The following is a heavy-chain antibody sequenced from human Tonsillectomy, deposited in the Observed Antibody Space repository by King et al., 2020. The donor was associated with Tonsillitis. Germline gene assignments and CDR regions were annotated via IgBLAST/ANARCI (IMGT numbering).Heavy chain of an antibody. CDR1: GYNFASNW. Sequence: QLVQSGAGVKKPGESLRISCQGSGYNFASNWIDWVRQVPGKGLEWVATIDPSDSYPNYSPSFQGHVTVSADTSTSMAYLQWTSLKPSDTALYYCARRVIRGVIRFDLWGQGTQVTVSS. CDR2: IDPSDSYP. V-gene: IGHV5-10-1*01. CDR3: ARRVIRGVIRFDL. J-gene: IGHJ4*02. D-gene: IGHD3-10*01.